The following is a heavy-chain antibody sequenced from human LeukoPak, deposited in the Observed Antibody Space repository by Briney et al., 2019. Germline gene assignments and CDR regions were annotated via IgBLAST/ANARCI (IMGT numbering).Heavy chain of an antibody. CDR1: GGSISSSIYY. J-gene: IGHJ4*02. D-gene: IGHD5-24*01. V-gene: IGHV4-39*02. Sequence: SETLSLTCTVSGGSISSSIYYWGWFRQPPGKGLEWIGSIYYNVATYYNSSLKSRVTISVDTSKNHLSLKLSSVTAADTAVYYCASVRDGYNRNWAYWGQGTLVTVSS. CDR2: IYYNVAT. CDR3: ASVRDGYNRNWAY.